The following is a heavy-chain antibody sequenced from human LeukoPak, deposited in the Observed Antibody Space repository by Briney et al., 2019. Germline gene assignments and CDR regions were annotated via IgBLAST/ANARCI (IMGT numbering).Heavy chain of an antibody. D-gene: IGHD6-13*01. V-gene: IGHV3-7*03. CDR1: GFAFSNYW. J-gene: IGHJ4*02. Sequence: GGSLRLSCAASGFAFSNYWMTWVRQAPGRGLEWVANIKQDGSDKYYVDSVRGRFAISRDNAKSSLFLQMNSLRAEDTAVYYCARDSGWFRFDYWGQGTLVTVSS. CDR2: IKQDGSDK. CDR3: ARDSGWFRFDY.